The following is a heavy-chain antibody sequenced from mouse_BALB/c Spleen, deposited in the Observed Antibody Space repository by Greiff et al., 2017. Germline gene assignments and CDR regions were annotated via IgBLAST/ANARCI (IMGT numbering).Heavy chain of an antibody. CDR3: KGRYDGGDD. CDR2: IDPENGDT. CDR1: GFNIKDYY. V-gene: IGHV14-4*02. D-gene: IGHD2-14*01. Sequence: VQLQQSGAELVRSGASVKLSCTASGFNIKDYYMHWVKQRPEQGLEWIGWIDPENGDTEYAPKFQGKATMTADTSSNTAYLQLSSLTSEDTAVYYCKGRYDGGDDWGQGTTLTVSS. J-gene: IGHJ2*01.